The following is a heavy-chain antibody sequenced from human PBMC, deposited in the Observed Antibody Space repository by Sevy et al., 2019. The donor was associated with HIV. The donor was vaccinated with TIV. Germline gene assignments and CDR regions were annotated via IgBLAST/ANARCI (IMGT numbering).Heavy chain of an antibody. V-gene: IGHV1-2*02. D-gene: IGHD6-6*01. Sequence: ASVKVSCKASGYTFTGYYMHWVQQAPGQGLEWMGWINPNSGGTNYAQKFQGRVTMTRDTSISTAYMELSRLRSDDTAVYYCARDVRGIAARYYYYYGMDVWGQGTTVTVSS. CDR3: ARDVRGIAARYYYYYGMDV. CDR1: GYTFTGYY. CDR2: INPNSGGT. J-gene: IGHJ6*02.